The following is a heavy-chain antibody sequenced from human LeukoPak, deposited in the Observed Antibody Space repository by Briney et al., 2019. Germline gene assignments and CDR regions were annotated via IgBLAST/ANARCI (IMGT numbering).Heavy chain of an antibody. Sequence: GASVKVSCKASGYTFTSYYMHWVRQAPGQGLEWMGIINPSGGSTSYAQKFQGRVTMTRDTSTSTVYMELSSLRSEDTAVYYCARDGSGSYYKNPLDYWGQGTLVTVSS. D-gene: IGHD3-10*01. CDR2: INPSGGST. V-gene: IGHV1-46*01. J-gene: IGHJ4*02. CDR1: GYTFTSYY. CDR3: ARDGSGSYYKNPLDY.